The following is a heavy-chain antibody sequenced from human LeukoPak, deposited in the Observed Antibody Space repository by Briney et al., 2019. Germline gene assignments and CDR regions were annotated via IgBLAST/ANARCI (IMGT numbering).Heavy chain of an antibody. CDR1: GASISSYY. J-gene: IGHJ4*02. D-gene: IGHD6-25*01. CDR2: VHHTGSR. Sequence: PSETLSLTCTVSGASISSYYWSWIRQSPGKGLEWIGYVHHTGSRSYNPSLKSRVTISLGRDKSQFSLKLTSVTAADTAVYYCARERATSGRCRFDFWGQGALVTVSS. CDR3: ARERATSGRCRFDF. V-gene: IGHV4-59*01.